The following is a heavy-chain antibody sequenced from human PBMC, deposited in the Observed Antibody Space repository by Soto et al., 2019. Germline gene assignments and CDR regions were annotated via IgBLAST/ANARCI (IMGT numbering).Heavy chain of an antibody. CDR3: ARSLGWYAIGY. Sequence: QVLLQESGPGLVQPSGTLSLSCVVSGVSIGSNYYWGWVRQPPGKGLEWLGDMSHIGSVNYNPSLIGRVPISMGKSQNQFSLKLSSVTAAHTAVYYCARSLGWYAIGYGGRGTLVIVSS. CDR2: MSHIGSV. V-gene: IGHV4-4*02. J-gene: IGHJ4*02. CDR1: GVSIGSNYY. D-gene: IGHD6-19*01.